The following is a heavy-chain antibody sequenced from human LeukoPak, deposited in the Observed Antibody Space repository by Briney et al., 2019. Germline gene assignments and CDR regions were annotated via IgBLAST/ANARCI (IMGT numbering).Heavy chain of an antibody. Sequence: PGRSLRLSCAASGFTFSSYGMHWVRQAPGKGLEWVAVISYDGSNKYYADSVKGRFTISRDNSKNTLYLQMNSLRAEDTAVHYCATGLGESFDYWGQGTLVTVSS. CDR2: ISYDGSNK. V-gene: IGHV3-30*03. CDR3: ATGLGESFDY. CDR1: GFTFSSYG. D-gene: IGHD3-10*01. J-gene: IGHJ4*02.